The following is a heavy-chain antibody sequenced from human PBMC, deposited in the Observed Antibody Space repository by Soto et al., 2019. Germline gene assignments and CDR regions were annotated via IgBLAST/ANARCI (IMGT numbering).Heavy chain of an antibody. D-gene: IGHD3-10*01. CDR3: SRDRSGITMIRGVADY. J-gene: IGHJ4*02. V-gene: IGHV3-49*03. CDR1: GFTFGDYA. Sequence: GGSLRLSCTDSGFTFGDYAMSWFRQAPGKGLEWVGFIRSKAYSGTSEYATSVKGRFTMSRDDSKNIAYLQMNSLKTEDTAVYYCSRDRSGITMIRGVADYWGQGTLVTVSS. CDR2: IRSKAYSGTS.